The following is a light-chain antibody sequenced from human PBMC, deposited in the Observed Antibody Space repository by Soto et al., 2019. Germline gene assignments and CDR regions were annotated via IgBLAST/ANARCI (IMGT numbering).Light chain of an antibody. V-gene: IGKV1-5*03. J-gene: IGKJ1*01. CDR1: QNINSW. Sequence: DIQMTQSRSTLPASLGHRVTITFRASQNINSWLAWYQQKPGKAPNLRIYKASSLENGVPSRLSGSGSGTEFTLTISSMQPDDSATYYCQQYKSYWTFGQGTKVDI. CDR2: KAS. CDR3: QQYKSYWT.